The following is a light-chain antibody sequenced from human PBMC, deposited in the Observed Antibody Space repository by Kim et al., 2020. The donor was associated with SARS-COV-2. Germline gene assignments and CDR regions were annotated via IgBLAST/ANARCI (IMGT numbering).Light chain of an antibody. V-gene: IGKV3-20*01. J-gene: IGKJ1*01. CDR3: QHYGNSQWT. Sequence: EIVLTQSPVILSLSPGEGATLSCRASQSVRSSYLAWYQQKPGQAPRLLIYGASSRATDIPDRFSGSGSGTDFTLTISRLEPEDFAVYYCQHYGNSQWTFGQGTKVDIK. CDR2: GAS. CDR1: QSVRSSY.